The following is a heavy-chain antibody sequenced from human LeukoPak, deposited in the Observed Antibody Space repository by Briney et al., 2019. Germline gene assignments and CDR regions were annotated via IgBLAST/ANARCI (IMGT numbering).Heavy chain of an antibody. CDR1: GFTFSSYE. J-gene: IGHJ4*02. CDR2: ISSSGSTI. D-gene: IGHD5-24*01. Sequence: GGSLRLSCAASGFTFSSYEMNWVRQAPGKGLEWVSYISSSGSTIYYADSVKGRFTNSRDNAKNSLYLQMNSLRAEDTAVYYCARLPDGYNSGFDYWGQGTLVTVSS. V-gene: IGHV3-48*03. CDR3: ARLPDGYNSGFDY.